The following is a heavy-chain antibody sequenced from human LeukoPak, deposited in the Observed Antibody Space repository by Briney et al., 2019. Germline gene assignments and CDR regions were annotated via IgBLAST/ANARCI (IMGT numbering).Heavy chain of an antibody. CDR1: GFTFSSYW. CDR2: IKQDGSEK. J-gene: IGHJ6*03. Sequence: GGSLRLSCAAPGFTFSSYWMSWVRQAPGKGLEWVTNIKQDGSEKYSVDSVKGRFTISRDNAKNSLYMQMNSLRAEDTAVYYCARVMSASVWRSYGSYYYYYYMDIWGKGTTVTVSS. CDR3: ARVMSASVWRSYGSYYYYYYMDI. D-gene: IGHD3-16*01. V-gene: IGHV3-7*04.